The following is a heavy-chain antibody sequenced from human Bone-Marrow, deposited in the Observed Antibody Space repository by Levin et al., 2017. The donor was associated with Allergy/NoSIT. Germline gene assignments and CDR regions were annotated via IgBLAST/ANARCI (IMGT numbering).Heavy chain of an antibody. J-gene: IGHJ2*01. CDR1: GGSFSAYY. CDR3: ARGHRTYYFGSGSYLEL. V-gene: IGHV4-34*01. D-gene: IGHD3-10*01. Sequence: SETLSLTCAVDGGSFSAYYWNWVRQPPGKGLEWIGEIYHSGRTNYNPSLKSRVTISVDTSKRQFSLNVTSMTAADTAVYYCARGHRTYYFGSGSYLELWGRGTLVTVSS. CDR2: IYHSGRT.